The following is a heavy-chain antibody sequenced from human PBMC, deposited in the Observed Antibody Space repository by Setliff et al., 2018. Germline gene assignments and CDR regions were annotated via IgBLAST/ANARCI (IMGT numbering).Heavy chain of an antibody. CDR3: ARAPYSSPDSSYYYGMDV. CDR2: INHSGST. J-gene: IGHJ6*02. V-gene: IGHV4-34*01. D-gene: IGHD6-13*01. CDR1: GGSFSTYY. Sequence: NPSETLSLTCAAYGGSFSTYYWIWIRQPPGKGLEWIGEINHSGSTNYNPSLKSRVTISVDTSKNQCSLKLSSVTAADTAVYYCARAPYSSPDSSYYYGMDVWGQGTTVTVSS.